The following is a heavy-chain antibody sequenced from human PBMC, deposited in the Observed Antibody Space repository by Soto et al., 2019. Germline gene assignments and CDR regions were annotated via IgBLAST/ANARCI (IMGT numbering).Heavy chain of an antibody. V-gene: IGHV4-59*02. CDR3: ARDRHAGFTHSFDP. Sequence: SEPQSLTCCVSCGYVTDHHWSWIRRFPGQGLEWIAYTCYTGNTNYNPSLQSRVTISLDTSKNQLSLKLTSMTAADTAVYYCARDRHAGFTHSFDPWGQGTLVT. CDR2: TCYTGNT. D-gene: IGHD2-15*01. J-gene: IGHJ5*02. CDR1: CGYVTDHH.